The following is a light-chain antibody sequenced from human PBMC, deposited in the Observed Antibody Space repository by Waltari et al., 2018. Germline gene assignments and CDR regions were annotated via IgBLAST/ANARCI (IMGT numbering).Light chain of an antibody. CDR2: DTS. CDR1: QAVSRF. J-gene: IGKJ1*01. CDR3: QKYGSLPAT. Sequence: EIVLTQSPGTLSLYPGERATLSCRASQAVSRFLAWYQQKPGQAPRLLIYDTSTRATGIPDMFSGSGSGTDFSLTISRLEPEDFAVYYCQKYGSLPATFGQGTKVEIK. V-gene: IGKV3-20*01.